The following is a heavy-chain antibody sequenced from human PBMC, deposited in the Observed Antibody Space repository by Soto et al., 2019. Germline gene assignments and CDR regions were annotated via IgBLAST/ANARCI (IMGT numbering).Heavy chain of an antibody. J-gene: IGHJ6*02. CDR2: INHSGST. CDR3: ARGRASGWYGNYYYGMDV. CDR1: GGCFSGYY. D-gene: IGHD6-19*01. Sequence: SETLSLTYAVYGGCFSGYYWSWIRQPPGNGLEWIGEINHSGSTNYKPSLKSRVTISVDTSKNQFSLKLSSVTAADTAVYYCARGRASGWYGNYYYGMDVWGQGTTVTVSS. V-gene: IGHV4-34*01.